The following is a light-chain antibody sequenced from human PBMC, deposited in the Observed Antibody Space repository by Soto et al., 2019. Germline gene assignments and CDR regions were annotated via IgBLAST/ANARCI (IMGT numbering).Light chain of an antibody. V-gene: IGLV1-40*01. J-gene: IGLJ1*01. CDR3: QSYDSSLSGYV. CDR1: SSNIGAGYD. CDR2: ANN. Sequence: QSALTQPPSVSGAPGKRVTISCPGSSSNIGAGYDVHWYQQFPGTAPKLLIYANNNRPSGVPGRFSGSKSGTSASLAITGLQAEDEADYYCQSYDSSLSGYVFGTGTKLTVL.